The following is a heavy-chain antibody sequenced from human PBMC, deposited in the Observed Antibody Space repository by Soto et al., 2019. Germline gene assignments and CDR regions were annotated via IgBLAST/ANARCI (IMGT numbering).Heavy chain of an antibody. D-gene: IGHD2-2*01. CDR3: ARGLVIGYCSSTSCYLGGMDV. CDR1: GFTFSSYG. V-gene: IGHV3-33*01. Sequence: GGSLRLSCGASGFTFSSYGMHWVRQAPGKGLEWVAVIWYDGSNKYYADSVKGRFTISRDNSKNTLYLQMNSLRAEDTAVYYCARGLVIGYCSSTSCYLGGMDVWGQGTTVTVSS. J-gene: IGHJ6*02. CDR2: IWYDGSNK.